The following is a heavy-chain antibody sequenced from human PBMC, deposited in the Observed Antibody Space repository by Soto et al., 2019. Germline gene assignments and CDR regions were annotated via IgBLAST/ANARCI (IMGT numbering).Heavy chain of an antibody. CDR3: ARGQDIVLVPAAIPYYYYGMDV. CDR2: IIPIFGTA. CDR1: GGTFSSYA. D-gene: IGHD2-2*02. J-gene: IGHJ6*02. Sequence: QVQLVQSGAEVKKPGSSVKVSCKASGGTFSSYAISWVRQAPGQGLEWMGGIIPIFGTANYAQKFQGRVTITADESTSTAYMELSSLRSDDTAVYYCARGQDIVLVPAAIPYYYYGMDVWGQGTTVTVSS. V-gene: IGHV1-69*12.